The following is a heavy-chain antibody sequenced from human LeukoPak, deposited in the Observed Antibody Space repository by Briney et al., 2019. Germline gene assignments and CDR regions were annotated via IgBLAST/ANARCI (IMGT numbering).Heavy chain of an antibody. CDR2: IIPIFGTA. CDR3: AREGRLGELSLQFDY. D-gene: IGHD3-16*02. Sequence: GASVKVSCKASGGTFSSYAISWVRQAPGRGLEWMGGIIPIFGTANYAQKFQGRVTITTDESTSTAYMELSSLRSEDTAVYYCAREGRLGELSLQFDYWGQGTLVTVSS. CDR1: GGTFSSYA. J-gene: IGHJ4*02. V-gene: IGHV1-69*05.